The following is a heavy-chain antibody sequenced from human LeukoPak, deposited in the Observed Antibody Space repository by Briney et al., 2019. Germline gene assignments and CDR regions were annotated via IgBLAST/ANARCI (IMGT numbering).Heavy chain of an antibody. V-gene: IGHV4-39*07. CDR1: TGSISSSSYF. D-gene: IGHD5-24*01. Sequence: PSETLSLTCTVSTGSISSSSYFWGWIRQPPGKRLEWIGSIYYSGSTSYSPSLKSQVTILVDTSKNHFLLKLSSVTAADTAVYYCARDRRRDGYNFDYWGQGTLVTVSS. CDR2: IYYSGST. CDR3: ARDRRRDGYNFDY. J-gene: IGHJ4*02.